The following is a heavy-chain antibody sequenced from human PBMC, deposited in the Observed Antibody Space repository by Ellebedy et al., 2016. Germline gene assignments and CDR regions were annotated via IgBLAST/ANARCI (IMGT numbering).Heavy chain of an antibody. V-gene: IGHV3-66*01. J-gene: IGHJ3*02. CDR1: GFTFSSNY. D-gene: IGHD3-10*01. CDR2: IYSGGST. CDR3: ARVSGGDAFDI. Sequence: GESLKISXAASGFTFSSNYMSWVRQAPGKGLEWVSVIYSGGSTYYADSVKGRFTISRDNSKNTLYLQMNSLRAEDTAVYYCARVSGGDAFDIWGQGTMVTVSS.